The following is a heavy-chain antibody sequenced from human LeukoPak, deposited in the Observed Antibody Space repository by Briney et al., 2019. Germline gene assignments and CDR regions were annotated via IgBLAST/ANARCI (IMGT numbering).Heavy chain of an antibody. Sequence: ASVKVSCKASGYTFTGYYMHWVRQAPGQGLEWMGWINPNSGGTNYVQKFQGRVTMTRDTSISTAYMELSRLRSDDTAVYYCARVRRVAGFFDYWGQGTLVTVSS. V-gene: IGHV1-2*02. CDR1: GYTFTGYY. J-gene: IGHJ4*02. D-gene: IGHD6-19*01. CDR3: ARVRRVAGFFDY. CDR2: INPNSGGT.